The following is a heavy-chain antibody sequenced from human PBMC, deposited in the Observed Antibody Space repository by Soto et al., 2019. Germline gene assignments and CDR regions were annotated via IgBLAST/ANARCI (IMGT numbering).Heavy chain of an antibody. J-gene: IGHJ4*02. CDR2: IYYSGST. CDR3: ARFVNVNSGSYYFDY. CDR1: GGSDSSGSYY. V-gene: IGHV4-61*01. D-gene: IGHD1-26*01. Sequence: SETLSLTCTVSGGSDSSGSYYWSWIRQPPGKGLEWIGYIYYSGSTNYNPSLKSRVNISVDTSKNQFSLKLSSVTAADTAVYYCARFVNVNSGSYYFDYWGQGTLVTVSS.